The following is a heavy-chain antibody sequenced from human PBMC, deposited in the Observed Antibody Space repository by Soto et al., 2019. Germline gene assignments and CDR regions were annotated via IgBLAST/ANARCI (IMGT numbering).Heavy chain of an antibody. D-gene: IGHD1-7*01. V-gene: IGHV1-58*01. CDR3: AASLAELPHDGFDI. CDR2: IVVGSGNT. J-gene: IGHJ3*02. Sequence: SVKVSCKASGFTFTSSAVQWVRQARGQRLEWIGWIVVGSGNTNYAQKFQERVTITRDMSTSTAYMELSSLRSEDTAVYYCAASLAELPHDGFDIWGQGTMVTVSS. CDR1: GFTFTSSA.